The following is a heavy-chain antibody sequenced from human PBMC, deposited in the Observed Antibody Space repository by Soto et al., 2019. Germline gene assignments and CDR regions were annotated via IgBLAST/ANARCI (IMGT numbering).Heavy chain of an antibody. J-gene: IGHJ4*02. V-gene: IGHV3-15*01. Sequence: EVQLVESGGGLVKPGGSLRLSCAASGFTFNYAWMSWVRQAPGKGLEWVGRIKSKTDGGTTDYTAPVKGRFTISRDDSKNTLYLQMNSLKTEDTAVYYGTTDRVYCSGGSCYNYFDYWGQGTLVTVSS. CDR3: TTDRVYCSGGSCYNYFDY. D-gene: IGHD2-15*01. CDR1: GFTFNYAW. CDR2: IKSKTDGGTT.